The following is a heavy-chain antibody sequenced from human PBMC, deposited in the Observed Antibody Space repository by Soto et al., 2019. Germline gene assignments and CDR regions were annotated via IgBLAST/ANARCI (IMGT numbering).Heavy chain of an antibody. CDR3: ARASVAATWGYYFDY. CDR2: ISYDGNYE. J-gene: IGHJ4*02. D-gene: IGHD6-19*01. Sequence: QVQLVESGGGVVQPGRSLRLSCAAFGFTFSTYTLHWVRQAPGKGLEWVAVISYDGNYEYYADSVKGRFTISRDNSKNTLFLQMNSLRADDTAVYYCARASVAATWGYYFDYWGQGALVTVSS. CDR1: GFTFSTYT. V-gene: IGHV3-30-3*01.